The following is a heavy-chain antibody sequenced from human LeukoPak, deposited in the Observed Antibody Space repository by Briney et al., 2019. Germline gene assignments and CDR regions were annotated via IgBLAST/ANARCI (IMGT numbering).Heavy chain of an antibody. J-gene: IGHJ4*02. CDR3: ARVGDDRSGYYYFDY. CDR1: RFTFTSYY. CDR2: INPSGGST. D-gene: IGHD3-22*01. V-gene: IGHV1-46*01. Sequence: GASVKVSCKASRFTFTSYYLHWVRQAPGQGLEWLGLINPSGGSTAYAQKFQGRLTMTRDTSTSIVYMELTSLRSEDTAVYYCARVGDDRSGYYYFDYWGQGTLVTVSS.